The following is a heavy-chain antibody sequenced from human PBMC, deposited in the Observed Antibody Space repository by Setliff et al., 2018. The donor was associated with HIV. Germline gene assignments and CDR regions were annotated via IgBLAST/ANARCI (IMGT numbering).Heavy chain of an antibody. V-gene: IGHV4-34*01. J-gene: IGHJ6*03. D-gene: IGHD3-10*01. CDR2: INHSGST. Sequence: PSETLSLTCAVYGGSFSGYYWSWIRQLPGKGLEWIGEINHSGSTNYNPSLKSRVTISVDTSKNQFSLKLSSVTAADTAVYYCARRGSGFFHYYYYMDVWGKGTTVTVSS. CDR1: GGSFSGYY. CDR3: ARRGSGFFHYYYYMDV.